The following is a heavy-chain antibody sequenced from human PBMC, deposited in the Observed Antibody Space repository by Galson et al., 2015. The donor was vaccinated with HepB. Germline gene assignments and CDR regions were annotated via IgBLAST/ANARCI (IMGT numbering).Heavy chain of an antibody. CDR3: ARDLAYGDYGLDY. CDR1: GITFSKYI. D-gene: IGHD4-17*01. Sequence: SLRLSCAASGITFSKYIMHWFRQAPGKGLEWVAVISYDGNNKYYADSVKGRFTISRDNFKETLYMQVNSLRVEDTAVYYCARDLAYGDYGLDYWGQGTLVTVSS. CDR2: ISYDGNNK. V-gene: IGHV3-30-3*01. J-gene: IGHJ4*02.